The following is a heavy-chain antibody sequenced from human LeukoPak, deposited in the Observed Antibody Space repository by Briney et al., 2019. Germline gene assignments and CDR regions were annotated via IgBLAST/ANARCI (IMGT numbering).Heavy chain of an antibody. D-gene: IGHD2-21*02. CDR2: LKQDGSEK. CDR1: GFTFNKYW. Sequence: GGSLRLSCAASGFTFNKYWMSWVRQAPGKGLEWVANLKQDGSEKYYVDSVKGRFTISRDNAKNSLYLQMNSLRAEDTAVYYCARDGGGDDDYWGQGTLVTVSS. V-gene: IGHV3-7*01. J-gene: IGHJ4*02. CDR3: ARDGGGDDDY.